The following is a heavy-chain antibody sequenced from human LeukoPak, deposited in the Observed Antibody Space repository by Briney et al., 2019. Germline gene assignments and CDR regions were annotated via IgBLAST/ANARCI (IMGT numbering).Heavy chain of an antibody. CDR3: ARDTGIAVAGNFDY. V-gene: IGHV4-39*07. CDR1: GGSISSSSYY. CDR2: IYYSGST. D-gene: IGHD6-19*01. J-gene: IGHJ4*02. Sequence: SETLSLTCTVSGGSISSSSYYWGWIRQPPGKGLEWIGSIYYSGSTNYNPSLKSRVTMSVDTSKNQFSLKLSSVTAADTAVYYCARDTGIAVAGNFDYWGQGTLVTVSS.